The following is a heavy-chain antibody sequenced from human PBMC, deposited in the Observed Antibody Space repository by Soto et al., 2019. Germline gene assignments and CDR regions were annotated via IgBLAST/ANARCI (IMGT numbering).Heavy chain of an antibody. CDR3: AKDIAADYYYYYGMDV. CDR2: ISYDGSNK. V-gene: IGHV3-30-3*01. CDR1: GFTFSSYA. D-gene: IGHD6-13*01. J-gene: IGHJ6*02. Sequence: QVQLVESGGGVVQPGRSLRLSCAASGFTFSSYAMHWVRQAPGKGLEWVAVISYDGSNKYYADSVKGRFTISRDNSKNTLYLQMNSLRAEDTALYYCAKDIAADYYYYYGMDVWGQGTTVTVSS.